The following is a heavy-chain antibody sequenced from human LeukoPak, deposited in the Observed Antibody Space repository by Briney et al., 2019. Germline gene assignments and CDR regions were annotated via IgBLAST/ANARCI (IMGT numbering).Heavy chain of an antibody. V-gene: IGHV4-59*01. Sequence: SETLSVTCTVSGGSISSYYWSWIRQPPGKGLEWIRYIYYSGSTNYNPSLKSRVTISVDTSKNQFSLKLSSVTAADTAVYYCARATWLPVGLYYYDSSGYYYYFDYWGQGTLVTVSS. CDR3: ARATWLPVGLYYYDSSGYYYYFDY. CDR2: IYYSGST. D-gene: IGHD3-22*01. CDR1: GGSISSYY. J-gene: IGHJ4*02.